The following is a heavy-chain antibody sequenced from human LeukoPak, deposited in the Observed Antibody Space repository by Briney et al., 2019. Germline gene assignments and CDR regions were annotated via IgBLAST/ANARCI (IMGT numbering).Heavy chain of an antibody. Sequence: AVKVSCKPSGGTLSSYTIGWLRQAPGQGLEWIGRIIPILGIANYAQKFQGRVTITADKSTSTAYMELSSLRSADTAVYYCASPGRDYYYDSSGYYYAGDAFDIWGQGTMVTVSS. J-gene: IGHJ3*02. CDR2: IIPILGIA. V-gene: IGHV1-69*02. D-gene: IGHD3-22*01. CDR3: ASPGRDYYYDSSGYYYAGDAFDI. CDR1: GGTLSSYT.